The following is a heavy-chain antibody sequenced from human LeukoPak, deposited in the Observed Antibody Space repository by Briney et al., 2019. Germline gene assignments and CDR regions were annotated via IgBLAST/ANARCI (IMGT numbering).Heavy chain of an antibody. J-gene: IGHJ4*02. CDR1: GFTFSSYI. CDR3: ARAHPRYYYDF. D-gene: IGHD1-14*01. V-gene: IGHV3-21*01. CDR2: ISSSSSYI. Sequence: GGSLRLSCAASGFTFSSYIMNWVRKAPGKGLEWVSSISSSSSYIYYADSVKGRFTISRDNAKNSLYLQMNSLRAEDTAVYYCARAHPRYYYDFWGQGTLVTVSS.